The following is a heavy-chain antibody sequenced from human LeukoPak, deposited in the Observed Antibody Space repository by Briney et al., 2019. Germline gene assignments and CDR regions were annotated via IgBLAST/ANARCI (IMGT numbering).Heavy chain of an antibody. CDR2: IKEDGCEK. CDR1: GFTFSRYW. J-gene: IGHJ4*02. D-gene: IGHD7-27*01. V-gene: IGHV3-7*03. CDR3: ARTGDSHY. Sequence: GGSLRLSCVASGFTFSRYWMSWARQAPGKGLQWVANIKEDGCEKYYVDSVKGRFTISRDNAKNSLYLHMISLRAEDTAVYYCARTGDSHYWGQGTLVTVSS.